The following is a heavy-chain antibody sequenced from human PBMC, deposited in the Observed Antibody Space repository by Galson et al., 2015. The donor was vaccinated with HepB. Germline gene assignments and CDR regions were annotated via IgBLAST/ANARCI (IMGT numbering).Heavy chain of an antibody. V-gene: IGHV1-2*02. J-gene: IGHJ6*03. D-gene: IGHD3-22*01. CDR2: INPNSGGT. Sequence: SVKVSCKASGYTFTGYYMHWVRQAPGQGLEWMGWINPNSGGTNYAQKFQGRVTMTRDTSISTAYMELSRLRSDDTAVYYCARVGSSGYYFFYMDVWGKGTTVTVSS. CDR3: ARVGSSGYYFFYMDV. CDR1: GYTFTGYY.